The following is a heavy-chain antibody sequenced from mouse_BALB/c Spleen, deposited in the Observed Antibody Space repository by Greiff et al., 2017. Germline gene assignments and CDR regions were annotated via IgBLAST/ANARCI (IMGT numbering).Heavy chain of an antibody. CDR2: IWGGGST. V-gene: IGHV2-6-4*01. CDR1: GFSLSRYS. Sequence: VKLQESGPGLVAPSQSLSITCTVSGFSLSRYSVHWVRQPPGKGMEWLGMIWGGGSTDYNSALKSRLSISKDNSKSQVFLKMNRLQTDDTAMYYGARWDYRYYGDSWFAYWGQGTLVTVSA. D-gene: IGHD2-14*01. J-gene: IGHJ3*01. CDR3: ARWDYRYYGDSWFAY.